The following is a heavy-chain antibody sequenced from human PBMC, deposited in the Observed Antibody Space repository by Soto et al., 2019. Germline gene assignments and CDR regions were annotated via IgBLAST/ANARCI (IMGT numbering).Heavy chain of an antibody. D-gene: IGHD6-13*01. Sequence: QVQLVQSGAEVKKPGASVKVSCQASGFTFSDYYMHWVRQAPGQGLEWMGVINPSDGGTTYAQKFQGRVTLTREMSTRTLYMELSSLRADDTAFYYCARPNIAAAAHFDCWGQGTLVTVSS. CDR1: GFTFSDYY. CDR3: ARPNIAAAAHFDC. V-gene: IGHV1-46*01. J-gene: IGHJ4*02. CDR2: INPSDGGT.